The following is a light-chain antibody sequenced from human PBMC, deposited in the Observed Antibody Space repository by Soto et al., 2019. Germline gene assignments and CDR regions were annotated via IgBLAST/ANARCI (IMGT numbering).Light chain of an antibody. V-gene: IGKV2-28*01. CDR1: QSLLHSNGYNY. Sequence: DIVMTQSPLSLPVTPGEPASISCRSSQSLLHSNGYNYLDWYLQKPGQSPQLLFYLGSLRASGVHDRVSGSGSGTDFTLKISRVEAEDVGVYYCVQALQTLFTFGPGTTVDIK. J-gene: IGKJ3*01. CDR3: VQALQTLFT. CDR2: LGS.